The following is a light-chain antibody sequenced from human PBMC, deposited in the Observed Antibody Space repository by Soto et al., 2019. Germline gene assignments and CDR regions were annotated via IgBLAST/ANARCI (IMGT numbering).Light chain of an antibody. Sequence: QSALTQPASVSGSPGQSITISCTGTSSDVGGYNYVSWYQQHPGKAPKLMIYDVSNRPSGVSNRFSGSKSGNTASLPISGLQAADEADYYCSSYTSSSTYVVFGGGTKLTVL. CDR3: SSYTSSSTYVV. CDR1: SSDVGGYNY. V-gene: IGLV2-14*01. J-gene: IGLJ2*01. CDR2: DVS.